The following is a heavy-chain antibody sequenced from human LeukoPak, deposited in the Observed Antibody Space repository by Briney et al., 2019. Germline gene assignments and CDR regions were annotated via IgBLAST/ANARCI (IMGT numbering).Heavy chain of an antibody. D-gene: IGHD2-8*01. CDR1: GFTFSSYG. CDR2: IWYDGSIK. J-gene: IGHJ4*02. CDR3: ARDRCTNGVCYYDY. V-gene: IGHV3-33*01. Sequence: GRSLRLSCAASGFTFSSYGMHWVRQAPGKGLEWVAVIWYDGSIKYYGDSVRGRFTISRDNPKNTLYLQMNSLRAEDTAVYYCARDRCTNGVCYYDYWGQGTLVTVPS.